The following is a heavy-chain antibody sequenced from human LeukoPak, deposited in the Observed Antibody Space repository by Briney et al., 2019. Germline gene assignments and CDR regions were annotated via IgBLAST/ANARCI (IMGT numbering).Heavy chain of an antibody. CDR3: ARVDDTSGQNWFDP. D-gene: IGHD3-22*01. Sequence: GGSLRLSWAASGXTFSSYWVHWVRQAPGKGLVWVSRINTDGSRTNYADSVKGRFTISRDNAKNTLYLQMNSLRADDTAVYYCARVDDTSGQNWFDPWGQGTLVTVSS. J-gene: IGHJ5*02. CDR2: INTDGSRT. CDR1: GXTFSSYW. V-gene: IGHV3-74*01.